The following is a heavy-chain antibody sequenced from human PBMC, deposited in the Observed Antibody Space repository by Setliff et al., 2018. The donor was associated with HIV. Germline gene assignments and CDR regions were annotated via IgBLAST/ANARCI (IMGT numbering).Heavy chain of an antibody. V-gene: IGHV4-39*07. CDR2: VSSGGTT. CDR1: GDSLSSATYY. CDR3: ARDVMEYFGNYFDY. D-gene: IGHD3-3*01. Sequence: PSETLSLTCSVSGDSLSSATYYWGWIRQPPGKGLEWIGSVSSGGTTNYNPSLKSRVTISIDTSKHQFSLKLTSVTAADTALYYCARDVMEYFGNYFDYWGQGALVTVSS. J-gene: IGHJ4*02.